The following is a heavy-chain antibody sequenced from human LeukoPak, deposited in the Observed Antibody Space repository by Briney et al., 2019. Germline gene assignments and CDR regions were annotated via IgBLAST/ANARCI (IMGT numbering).Heavy chain of an antibody. D-gene: IGHD4-11*01. CDR1: GFTFSSYE. J-gene: IGHJ3*02. CDR2: ITSGGSGI. V-gene: IGHV3-48*03. CDR3: AREKDYTRDAFDT. Sequence: GGSLRLSCAASGFTFSSYEMDWVRQAPGKGLEWISSITSGGSGIKYADSMKGRVTISRDNAMNSLYLQMNGLRVEDTAVYYCAREKDYTRDAFDTWGQGTVVTVSS.